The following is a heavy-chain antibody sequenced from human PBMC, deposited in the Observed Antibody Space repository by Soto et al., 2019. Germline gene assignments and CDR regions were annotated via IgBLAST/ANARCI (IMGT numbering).Heavy chain of an antibody. D-gene: IGHD2-2*01. CDR1: GFTFSNYG. J-gene: IGHJ4*02. CDR2: ISYDGDNE. V-gene: IGHV3-30*18. CDR3: AKDGGPVYCNSPGCSAKHFDY. Sequence: QVQLVESRGGVVQPGRSLRLSCAASGFTFSNYGMHWVRQAPGKELEWVAIISYDGDNEYYADSVRGRFTISRDNSKNTLYLQTSSLRHEDTAVYYCAKDGGPVYCNSPGCSAKHFDYWGQGTLVTVSS.